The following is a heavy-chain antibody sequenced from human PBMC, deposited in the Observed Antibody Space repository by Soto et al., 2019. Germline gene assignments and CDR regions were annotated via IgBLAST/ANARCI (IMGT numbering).Heavy chain of an antibody. J-gene: IGHJ5*02. CDR3: ARSGYSYGRNWFDP. CDR1: GFTFSSYS. V-gene: IGHV3-21*01. D-gene: IGHD5-18*01. Sequence: EVQLVESGGGLVKPGGSLRLSCAASGFTFSSYSMNWVRQAPGKGLEWVSYISSTSSYIYYADSVKGRFTLSRDNAKNSLYLQMNSLRAEDSAVYYCARSGYSYGRNWFDPWGQGTLVTVSS. CDR2: ISSTSSYI.